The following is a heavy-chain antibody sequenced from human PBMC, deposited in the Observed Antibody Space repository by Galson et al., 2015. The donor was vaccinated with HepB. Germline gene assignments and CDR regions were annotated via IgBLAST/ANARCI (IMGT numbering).Heavy chain of an antibody. Sequence: SVKVSCKASGYTFTSYGISWVRQAPGQGLEWMGWISAYNGNTNYAQKFQGRVTMTRNTSISTAYMELSSLRSEDTAVYYCASGHTSGWYYYNDFWGQGTLVTVSS. V-gene: IGHV1-18*01. CDR2: ISAYNGNT. D-gene: IGHD6-19*01. CDR1: GYTFTSYG. J-gene: IGHJ4*02. CDR3: ASGHTSGWYYYNDF.